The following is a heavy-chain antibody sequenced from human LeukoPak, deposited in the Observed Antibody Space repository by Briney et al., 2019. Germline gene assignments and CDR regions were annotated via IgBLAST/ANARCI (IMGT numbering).Heavy chain of an antibody. D-gene: IGHD1-7*01. CDR2: ISGTGAGT. CDR3: AKEGGTGTRFDY. J-gene: IGHJ4*02. Sequence: GGSLRLSCAASGVTFSSYAMTWVRQAPGKGLEWVSAISGTGAGTYYADSVKGRFTISRDNSKNTLYLQMNSLRAEDTAVYYCAKEGGTGTRFDYWGQGTLVTVSS. CDR1: GVTFSSYA. V-gene: IGHV3-23*01.